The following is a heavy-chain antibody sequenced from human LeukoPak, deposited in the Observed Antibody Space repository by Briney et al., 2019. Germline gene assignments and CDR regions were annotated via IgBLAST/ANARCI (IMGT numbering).Heavy chain of an antibody. CDR1: GFTFSSYG. CDR3: ANDPGAYCGGDCYHYFDY. CDR2: IWYDGSNK. V-gene: IGHV3-33*06. D-gene: IGHD2-21*02. Sequence: PGGSLRLSCAASGFTFSSYGMHWVRQAPGEGLEWVAVIWYDGSNKYYADSVKGRFTISRDNSKNTLYLQMNSLRAEDTAVYYCANDPGAYCGGDCYHYFDYWGQGTLVTVSS. J-gene: IGHJ4*02.